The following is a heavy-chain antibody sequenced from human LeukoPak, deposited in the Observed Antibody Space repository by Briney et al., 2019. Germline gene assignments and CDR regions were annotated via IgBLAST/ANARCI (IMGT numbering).Heavy chain of an antibody. CDR3: ARVIISTKYYSGLDV. CDR1: GFSFSSYA. CDR2: ISSNGGST. V-gene: IGHV3-64*01. D-gene: IGHD2/OR15-2a*01. Sequence: PGGSLRLSCAASGFSFSSYAMDWVRQAPGKGLEFVSAISSNGGSTYYANSVKGRFTISRDNSKNTVYLQMDSLRPADTAVYYCARVIISTKYYSGLDVWGQGTTVTVSS. J-gene: IGHJ6*02.